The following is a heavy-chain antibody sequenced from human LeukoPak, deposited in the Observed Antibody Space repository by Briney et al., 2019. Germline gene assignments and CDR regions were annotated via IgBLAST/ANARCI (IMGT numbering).Heavy chain of an antibody. CDR1: GYTFISYS. D-gene: IGHD3-10*01. CDR3: ARLSLPNYHGSGSYYNDGPFDY. CDR2: ISPYNDNT. V-gene: IGHV1-8*02. J-gene: IGHJ4*02. Sequence: ASVKVSCKASGYTFISYSISWVRQAPGQGLEWMGWISPYNDNTDYAEKFQGRVTMTRNTSISTAYMELSSLRSEDTAVYYCARLSLPNYHGSGSYYNDGPFDYWGQGTLVTVSS.